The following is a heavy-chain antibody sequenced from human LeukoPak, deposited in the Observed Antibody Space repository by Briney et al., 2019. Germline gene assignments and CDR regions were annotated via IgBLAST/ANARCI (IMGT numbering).Heavy chain of an antibody. CDR1: GGSFSGYY. V-gene: IGHV4-34*01. CDR2: INHSGST. CDR3: ARGPRITMVRGVTAFDY. J-gene: IGHJ4*02. Sequence: SETLSLTCAVYGGSFSGYYWSWIRQPPGKGLEWIGEINHSGSTNYNPSLKSRVTISVDTSKNQFSLKLSSVTAADTAVYYCARGPRITMVRGVTAFDYWGQGTLVTVSS. D-gene: IGHD3-10*01.